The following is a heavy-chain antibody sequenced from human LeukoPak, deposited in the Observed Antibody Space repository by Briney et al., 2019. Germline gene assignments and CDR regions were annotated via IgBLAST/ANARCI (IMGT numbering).Heavy chain of an antibody. D-gene: IGHD3-10*01. V-gene: IGHV1-2*02. CDR3: ARDLDYYGSGSFFNI. J-gene: IGHJ3*02. CDR2: INPNSGGT. CDR1: GYTCTAYS. Sequence: ASVKVSCKASGYTCTAYSMHWVQQAPGQGLEWMGWINPNSGGTNYAQKFQGRVTMTRDTSITTAYMELSRLRSDDTAVYYCARDLDYYGSGSFFNIWGQGTMVTVSS.